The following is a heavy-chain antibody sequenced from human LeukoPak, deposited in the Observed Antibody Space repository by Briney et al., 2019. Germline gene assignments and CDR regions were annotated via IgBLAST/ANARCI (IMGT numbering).Heavy chain of an antibody. D-gene: IGHD3-10*01. J-gene: IGHJ4*02. Sequence: GGSLRLSCAASGFTFSSYAMSWVRQAPGKGLEWVAVISYDGSNKYYADSVKGRFTISRDNSKNTLYLQMNSLRAEDTAVYYCAKVARDIWFGEMILGYWGQGTLVTVSS. CDR1: GFTFSSYA. V-gene: IGHV3-30*18. CDR3: AKVARDIWFGEMILGY. CDR2: ISYDGSNK.